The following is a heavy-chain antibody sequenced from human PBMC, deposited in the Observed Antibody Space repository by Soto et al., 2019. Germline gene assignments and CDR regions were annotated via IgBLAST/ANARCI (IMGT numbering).Heavy chain of an antibody. V-gene: IGHV3-7*01. J-gene: IGHJ4*02. Sequence: EVQLVESGGVLVQPGGSLRVPGAAAGFTFSTSWINWVRQAPGKGLEWVANINGDGSEEHYVYSVRGRFTISRDNVKNALFLQMSSLRAEDTAVYYCAAGFPADYWGQGTLVTVSS. CDR1: GFTFSTSW. CDR3: AAGFPADY. D-gene: IGHD3-10*01. CDR2: INGDGSEE.